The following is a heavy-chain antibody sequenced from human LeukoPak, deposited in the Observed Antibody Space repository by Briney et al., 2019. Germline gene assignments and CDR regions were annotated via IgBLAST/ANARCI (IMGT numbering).Heavy chain of an antibody. CDR1: GYTFTSYG. D-gene: IGHD6-13*01. Sequence: GASVKVSCKASGYTFTSYGISWVRQAPGQGLEWMGWISAYNGNTNYAQKLQGRVTMTTDTSTSTAYMELRSLRSDDTAVYYCARGLDPRIAAAGIDYWGQGTLVTVSS. J-gene: IGHJ4*02. CDR3: ARGLDPRIAAAGIDY. CDR2: ISAYNGNT. V-gene: IGHV1-18*01.